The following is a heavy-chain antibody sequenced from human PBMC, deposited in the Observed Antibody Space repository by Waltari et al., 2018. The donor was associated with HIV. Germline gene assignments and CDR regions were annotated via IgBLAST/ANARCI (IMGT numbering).Heavy chain of an antibody. D-gene: IGHD3-10*01. CDR1: GGTVRTYP. Sequence: QVQLVQSGAEVKKPGSSVKVSCKASGGTVRTYPLVWVRRAPGQGLRWVRQAPGQGLEWMGGLIPVFNTSHSAQRFQGRVTLTADESTNTAYLELNSLRSDDTAVYYCARERFLSGSGSYPDYWGQGTPVTVSS. CDR2: LIPVFNTS. V-gene: IGHV1-69*01. CDR3: ARERFLSGSGSYPDY. J-gene: IGHJ4*02.